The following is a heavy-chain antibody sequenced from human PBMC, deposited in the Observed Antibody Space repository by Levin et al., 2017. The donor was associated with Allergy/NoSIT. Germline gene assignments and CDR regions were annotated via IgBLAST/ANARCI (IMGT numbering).Heavy chain of an antibody. CDR3: VISPRGNSVH. D-gene: IGHD4-23*01. CDR1: GNDFTSYW. V-gene: IGHV5-10-1*01. J-gene: IGHJ4*03. CDR2: IDPSDAYT. Sequence: GESLKISCKVSGNDFTSYWISWVRQMPGKGLEWMGRIDPSDAYTSYSPSFQGHVTISADKSISSAHLEWSSLKASDTAMYYCVISPRGNSVHWGQGTLVTVSS.